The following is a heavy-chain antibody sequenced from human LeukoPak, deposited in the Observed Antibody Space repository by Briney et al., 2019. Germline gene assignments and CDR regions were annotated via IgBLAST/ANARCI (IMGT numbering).Heavy chain of an antibody. CDR2: ISYDGSNK. CDR3: AKSIAVAGTDFDY. J-gene: IGHJ4*02. V-gene: IGHV3-30*18. D-gene: IGHD6-19*01. Sequence: GGSLRLSCAASGFTFSSYGMHWVRQAPGKGLEWVAVISYDGSNKYYADSVKGRFTISRDNSKNTLYLQMNSLRAEDTALYYCAKSIAVAGTDFDYWGQGTLVTVSS. CDR1: GFTFSSYG.